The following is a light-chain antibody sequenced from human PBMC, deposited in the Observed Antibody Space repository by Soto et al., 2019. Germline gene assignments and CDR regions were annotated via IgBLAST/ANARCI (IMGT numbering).Light chain of an antibody. CDR1: QRIDTC. CDR3: QCYNDYQYV. Sequence: EIQMTQSPSTLSASVGDRVTITCRASQRIDTCLAWYQQKPGKAPKLLIYEAILLQSGVPSRFSGSASGTEFSLTISSLHPDDFATYYCQCYNDYQYVFGQGTKL. CDR2: EAI. J-gene: IGKJ2*01. V-gene: IGKV1-5*03.